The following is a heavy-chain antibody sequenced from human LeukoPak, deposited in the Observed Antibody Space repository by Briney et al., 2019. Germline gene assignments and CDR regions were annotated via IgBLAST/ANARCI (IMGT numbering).Heavy chain of an antibody. Sequence: GGSLRLSCAASGFTFSSYWMSWVRQAPGKGLEWVANIKQDGSEKYYVDSVKGRFTISRDNSKNTLYLQMNSLRAEDTAVYYCAKENTVTTPGDDAFDIWGQGTMVTVSS. V-gene: IGHV3-7*03. CDR3: AKENTVTTPGDDAFDI. J-gene: IGHJ3*02. CDR1: GFTFSSYW. CDR2: IKQDGSEK. D-gene: IGHD4-17*01.